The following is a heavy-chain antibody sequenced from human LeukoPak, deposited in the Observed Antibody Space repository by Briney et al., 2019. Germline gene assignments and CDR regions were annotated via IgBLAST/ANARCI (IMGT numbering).Heavy chain of an antibody. CDR3: ARASFRSSGWYDHPFGY. Sequence: GGSLRLSCAAPGFTFSSYAMHWVRQAPGKGLEWVAVISYDGSNKYYADSVKGRFTISRDNSKNTLYLQMNSLRAEDTAVYYCARASFRSSGWYDHPFGYWGQGTLVTVSS. V-gene: IGHV3-30*04. D-gene: IGHD6-19*01. CDR2: ISYDGSNK. CDR1: GFTFSSYA. J-gene: IGHJ4*02.